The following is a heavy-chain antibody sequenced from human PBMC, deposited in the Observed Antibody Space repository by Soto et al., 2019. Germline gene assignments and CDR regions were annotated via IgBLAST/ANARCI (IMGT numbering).Heavy chain of an antibody. J-gene: IGHJ4*02. V-gene: IGHV5-10-1*04. CDR2: IDPSDSYT. Sequence: PGESLKISCKGSGYSFTSYWISWVRQMPGKGLEWMGRIDPSDSYTNYSPSFQGQVTISADKSISTAYLQWSSLKASDTAMYYCARPAQPHQWLVHFDYWGQGTLVTVSS. CDR1: GYSFTSYW. CDR3: ARPAQPHQWLVHFDY. D-gene: IGHD6-19*01.